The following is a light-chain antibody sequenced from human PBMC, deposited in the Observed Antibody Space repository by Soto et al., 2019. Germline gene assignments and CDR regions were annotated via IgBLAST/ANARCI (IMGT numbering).Light chain of an antibody. Sequence: DIQMTQSPSSLSATVGDRVTITCRASQDISNYLAWHQQKPGKVPKLLIYAASTLQPGVPSRFSGSGSGTDSTLTISSLQPEDVATYYCQKYNGAPPETFGPGTKVDIK. CDR3: QKYNGAPPET. V-gene: IGKV1-27*01. J-gene: IGKJ3*01. CDR1: QDISNY. CDR2: AAS.